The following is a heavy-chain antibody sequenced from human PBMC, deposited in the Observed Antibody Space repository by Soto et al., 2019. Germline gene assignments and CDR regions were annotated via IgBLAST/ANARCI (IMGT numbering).Heavy chain of an antibody. CDR3: ARQNNGKSISYLDY. CDR1: GYTFTRSY. CDR2: ISPYNGAT. Sequence: ASVKVSFKASGYTFTRSYIPWVRQAPGQGLEWMGWISPYNGATDYAQKFQGWVTMTRDTSITTAYMELTRLRSNDTAVYYCARQNNGKSISYLDYWGQGALVTVSS. V-gene: IGHV1-2*04. D-gene: IGHD1-26*01. J-gene: IGHJ4*02.